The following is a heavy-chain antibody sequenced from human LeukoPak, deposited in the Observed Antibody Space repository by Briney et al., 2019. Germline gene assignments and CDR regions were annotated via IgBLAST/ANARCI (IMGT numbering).Heavy chain of an antibody. CDR1: GYTFTDYS. D-gene: IGHD1-1*01. CDR2: ISAYNGNT. V-gene: IGHV1-18*01. CDR3: ARGTYGDY. J-gene: IGHJ4*02. Sequence: ASVKVSCKASGYTFTDYSFNWMRQAPGQGLEWMGWISAYNGNTKYALRLQGRVTMTTDTSTSTAYMELRSLTSDDTAVYYCARGTYGDYWGQGTLVTVSS.